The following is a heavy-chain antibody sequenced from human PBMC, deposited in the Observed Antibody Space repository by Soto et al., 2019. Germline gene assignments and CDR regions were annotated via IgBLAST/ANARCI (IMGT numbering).Heavy chain of an antibody. CDR3: ARVGQESDSSGYGWFDP. CDR1: GGTFSSYA. CDR2: IIPIFGTA. V-gene: IGHV1-69*13. Sequence: ASVKVSCKASGGTFSSYAISWVRQAPGQGLEWMGGIIPIFGTANYAQKFQGRVTITADESTSTAYMELSSLRSEDTAVYYCARVGQESDSSGYGWFDPWGQGTLVTVSS. J-gene: IGHJ5*02. D-gene: IGHD3-22*01.